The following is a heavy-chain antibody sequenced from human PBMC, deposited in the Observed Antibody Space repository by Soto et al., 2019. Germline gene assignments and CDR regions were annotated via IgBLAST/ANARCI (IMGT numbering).Heavy chain of an antibody. J-gene: IGHJ4*02. CDR1: GYTFTSYA. V-gene: IGHV1-3*05. Sequence: QVQVVQSGAEEKKPGASVKVSCKASGYTFTSYAIHWVRQAPGQRLEWMGWLNAGNGNKKYSQKFQGRVTITRDTSASTAYMELSSLRSEDTAVYYCARGITLPTPLDYWGQGTLVTVSS. CDR3: ARGITLPTPLDY. CDR2: LNAGNGNK. D-gene: IGHD1-20*01.